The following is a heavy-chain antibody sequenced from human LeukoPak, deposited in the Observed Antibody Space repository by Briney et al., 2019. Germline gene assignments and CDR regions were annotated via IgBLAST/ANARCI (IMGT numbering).Heavy chain of an antibody. CDR1: GFTFSSYS. D-gene: IGHD5-18*01. Sequence: GGSLRLSCVASGFTFSSYSMNWVRQAPGKGLEWVSYISSSSSTIYYADSVKGRFTISRDNAKNSLYLQMNSLRAEDTAVYYCARGPRGYSNSEDWGQGTLVTVSS. CDR3: ARGPRGYSNSED. CDR2: ISSSSSTI. J-gene: IGHJ4*02. V-gene: IGHV3-48*01.